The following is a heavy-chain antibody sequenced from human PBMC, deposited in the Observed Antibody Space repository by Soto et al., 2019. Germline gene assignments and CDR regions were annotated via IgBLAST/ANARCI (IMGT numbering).Heavy chain of an antibody. CDR2: IKSKTDGGTT. CDR1: GFTFSNAW. CDR3: ARDQWLKVSYFDY. V-gene: IGHV3-15*01. J-gene: IGHJ4*02. Sequence: GSLRLSCAASGFTFSNAWMSWVRQAPGKGLEWVGRIKSKTDGGTTDYAAPVKGRFTISRDDSKNTLYLQMNSLKTEDTAVYYCARDQWLKVSYFDYWGQGTLVTVSS. D-gene: IGHD6-19*01.